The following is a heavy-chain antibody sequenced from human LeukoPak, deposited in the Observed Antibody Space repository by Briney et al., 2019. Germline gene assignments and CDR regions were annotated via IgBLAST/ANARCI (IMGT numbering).Heavy chain of an antibody. CDR3: ARASQLYDILTGYVFDY. D-gene: IGHD3-9*01. V-gene: IGHV4-59*01. CDR1: GGSLSSYY. J-gene: IGHJ4*02. Sequence: SETLSLTCTVSGGSLSSYYWSWIRQPPGKGLEWIGYIYYSGSTNYNPSLKSRVTISVDTSKNQFSLKLSSVTAADTAVYYCARASQLYDILTGYVFDYLGQGTLVTVSS. CDR2: IYYSGST.